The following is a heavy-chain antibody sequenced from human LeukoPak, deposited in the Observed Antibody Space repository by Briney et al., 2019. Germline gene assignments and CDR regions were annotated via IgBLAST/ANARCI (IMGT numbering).Heavy chain of an antibody. CDR2: INPNSGGT. Sequence: ASVKVSCKASGYTFTDYYMHWVRQAPGQGLEWMGWINPNSGGTNYAQKFQGRVTMTRDTSISTAFMELNRLRSDDTVVYYCAREGYCSSTSCYAWFDPWGQGTLVTVSS. V-gene: IGHV1-2*02. J-gene: IGHJ5*02. D-gene: IGHD2-2*01. CDR3: AREGYCSSTSCYAWFDP. CDR1: GYTFTDYY.